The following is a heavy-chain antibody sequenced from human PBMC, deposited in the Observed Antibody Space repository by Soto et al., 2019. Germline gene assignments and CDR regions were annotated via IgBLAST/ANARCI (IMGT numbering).Heavy chain of an antibody. Sequence: QVQLVESGGGVVQPGRSLRLSCAASGFTFSSYGMHWVRQAPGKGLEWVAVISYDGSNKYYADSVKGRFTISRDNSKNTLYLQMNSVRAEDTAVYYCAKDSVRRWSTGGRDVWGQGTTVTVSS. CDR2: ISYDGSNK. CDR3: AKDSVRRWSTGGRDV. CDR1: GFTFSSYG. D-gene: IGHD2-15*01. J-gene: IGHJ6*02. V-gene: IGHV3-30*18.